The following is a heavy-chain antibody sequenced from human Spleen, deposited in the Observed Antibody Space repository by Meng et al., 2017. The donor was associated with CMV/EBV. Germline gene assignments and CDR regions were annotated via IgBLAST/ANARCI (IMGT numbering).Heavy chain of an antibody. D-gene: IGHD7-27*01. J-gene: IGHJ3*02. V-gene: IGHV3-53*01. CDR3: ARALGSAFDI. CDR1: GFTFSSYA. Sequence: GESLKISCAASGFTFSSYAMSWVRQAPGKGLEWVSVIYSGGSTYYADSVKGRFTISRDNSKNTLYLQMNSLRAEDTAVYYCARALGSAFDIWGQGTMVTVSS. CDR2: IYSGGST.